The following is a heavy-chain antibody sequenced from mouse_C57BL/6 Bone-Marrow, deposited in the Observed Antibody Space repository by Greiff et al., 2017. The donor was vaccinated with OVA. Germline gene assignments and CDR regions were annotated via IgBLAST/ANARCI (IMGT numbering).Heavy chain of an antibody. CDR3: ARAPLYYGSPWYFDV. D-gene: IGHD1-1*01. CDR1: GYTFTSYT. Sequence: VQLQQSGAELARPGASVKMSCKASGYTFTSYTMHWVKQRPGRGLEWIGYINPSSGYTKYNQKFKDKATLTADKSSSTAYMQLSSLTSEDSAVYYCARAPLYYGSPWYFDVWGTGTTVTVSS. CDR2: INPSSGYT. V-gene: IGHV1-4*01. J-gene: IGHJ1*03.